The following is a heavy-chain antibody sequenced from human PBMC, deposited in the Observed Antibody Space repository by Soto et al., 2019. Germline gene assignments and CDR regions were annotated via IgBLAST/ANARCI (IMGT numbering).Heavy chain of an antibody. CDR3: ARDGPITFGLMDV. CDR2: INSDGSST. V-gene: IGHV3-74*01. D-gene: IGHD3-16*01. J-gene: IGHJ6*04. CDR1: GFTFSSYW. Sequence: HPGGSVRLSCAASGFTFSSYWMHWVRQAPGKGLVWVSRINSDGSSTSYADSVKGRFTISRDNAKNTLYLQMNSLRAEDTAVYYCARDGPITFGLMDVWGKGTTVTVSS.